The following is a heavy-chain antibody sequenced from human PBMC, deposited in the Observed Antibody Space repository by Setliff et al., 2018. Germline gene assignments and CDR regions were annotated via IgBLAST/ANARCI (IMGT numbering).Heavy chain of an antibody. V-gene: IGHV3-53*01. CDR1: GFIVSDMH. D-gene: IGHD3-16*01. Sequence: PGGSLRLSCAVSGFIVSDMHMTWVRQAPGKGLEWVSVIYNSDSAYYADSVKGRFTISRDNSKNTLYLQMNSSRAEDTAIYYCARDLGNWFDPWGQGTLVTVSS. J-gene: IGHJ5*02. CDR2: IYNSDSA. CDR3: ARDLGNWFDP.